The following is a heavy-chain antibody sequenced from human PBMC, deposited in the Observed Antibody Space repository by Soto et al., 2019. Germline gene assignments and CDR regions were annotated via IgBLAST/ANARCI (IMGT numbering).Heavy chain of an antibody. Sequence: GESLKISCKSSGYSFSSYWIAWVRLMPGKDLEWMGSIYPDDSDTKYSPSFQGQVTISADKSISAAYLQWSSLKASDTAVYYCARDLAYYYGSGKYYYGMDVWGQGTTVTVSS. D-gene: IGHD3-10*01. CDR1: GYSFSSYW. V-gene: IGHV5-51*01. CDR2: IYPDDSDT. CDR3: ARDLAYYYGSGKYYYGMDV. J-gene: IGHJ6*02.